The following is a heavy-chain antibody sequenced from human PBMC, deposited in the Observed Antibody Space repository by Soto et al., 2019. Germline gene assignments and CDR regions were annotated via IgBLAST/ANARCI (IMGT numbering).Heavy chain of an antibody. D-gene: IGHD3-10*01. CDR2: ISGSGGST. J-gene: IGHJ4*01. CDR3: ARDSGYGSRASVNHYLDY. V-gene: IGHV3-23*01. Sequence: GGSLRLSCAASGFIFSNYAMSWVRQAPGKGLEWVSGISGSGGSTYYADSVEGRFTISRDNSKNTLYLQMDSLRAEDTAVYYCARDSGYGSRASVNHYLDYWGQGTLVTVSS. CDR1: GFIFSNYA.